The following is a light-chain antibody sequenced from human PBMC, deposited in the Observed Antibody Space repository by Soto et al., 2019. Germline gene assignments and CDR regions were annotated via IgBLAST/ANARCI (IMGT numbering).Light chain of an antibody. V-gene: IGKV3-20*01. CDR3: QKYDGTGT. Sequence: EIVLTQSPDTLSLSPGERATLSCRASQFFGSDYLAWYQQKPGQPPRLLIYGASRRATGIPDRFSGSGSGTDFTLTSRSLEPEDFAMYYCQKYDGTGTFGQGTKVEIK. CDR1: QFFGSDY. J-gene: IGKJ1*01. CDR2: GAS.